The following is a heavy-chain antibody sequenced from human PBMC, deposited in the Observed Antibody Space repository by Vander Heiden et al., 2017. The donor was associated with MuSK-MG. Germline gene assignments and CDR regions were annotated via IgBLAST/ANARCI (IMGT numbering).Heavy chain of an antibody. J-gene: IGHJ4*02. Sequence: QVQLVQSGAEVKKPGASVKVSCKASGYTFTSYYMHWVRQAPGQGLEWMGIINPSGGSTSYAQKFQGRVTMTRDTSTSTVYMELSSLRSEDTAVYYCARDRSPAVGATSYYFDYWGQGTLVTVSS. D-gene: IGHD1-26*01. V-gene: IGHV1-46*03. CDR1: GYTFTSYY. CDR3: ARDRSPAVGATSYYFDY. CDR2: INPSGGST.